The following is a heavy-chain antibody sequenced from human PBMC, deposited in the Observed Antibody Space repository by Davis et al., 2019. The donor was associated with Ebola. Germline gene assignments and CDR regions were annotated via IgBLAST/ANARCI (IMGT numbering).Heavy chain of an antibody. Sequence: AASVKVSCKASGGTFSSYAISWVRQAPGQGLEWMGGIIPIFGTANYAQKFQGRVTITADESTSTAYMELSSLRSEDTAVYYCAIMAQGTYYYDSSGYYPFDYWGQGTLVTVSS. CDR3: AIMAQGTYYYDSSGYYPFDY. CDR2: IIPIFGTA. D-gene: IGHD3-22*01. CDR1: GGTFSSYA. J-gene: IGHJ4*02. V-gene: IGHV1-69*13.